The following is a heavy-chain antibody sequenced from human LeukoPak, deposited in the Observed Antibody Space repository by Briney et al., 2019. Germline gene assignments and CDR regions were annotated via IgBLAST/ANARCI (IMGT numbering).Heavy chain of an antibody. J-gene: IGHJ5*02. CDR3: AKNTKNYDFWSGPNWFDP. CDR1: GGSIGTYY. D-gene: IGHD3-3*01. CDR2: VDYSGTT. V-gene: IGHV4-59*08. Sequence: SETLSLTCTVSGGSIGTYYWSWIRQPPGKGLECIGYVDYSGTTKYNPSLKSRVTISVDTSKNQFSLKLSSVTAADTAVYYCAKNTKNYDFWSGPNWFDPWGQGTLVTVSP.